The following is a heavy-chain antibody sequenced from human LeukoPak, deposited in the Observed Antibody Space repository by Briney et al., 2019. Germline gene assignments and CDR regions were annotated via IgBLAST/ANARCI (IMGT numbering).Heavy chain of an antibody. CDR1: GITRSNYG. V-gene: IGHV3-23*01. Sequence: GGSLRLSCAVSGITRSNYGMSWVRQAPGKGLEWVAGMSASGASTNYADSVKGRFTISRDNAKNTLYLQMNSLRAEDTAVYFCAKRGVVIRVILVGFHKEAYYFDSWGQGALVTVSS. CDR2: MSASGAST. CDR3: AKRGVVIRVILVGFHKEAYYFDS. J-gene: IGHJ4*02. D-gene: IGHD3-22*01.